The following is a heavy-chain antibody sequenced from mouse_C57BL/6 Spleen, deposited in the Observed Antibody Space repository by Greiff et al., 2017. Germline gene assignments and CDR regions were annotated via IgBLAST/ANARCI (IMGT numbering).Heavy chain of an antibody. J-gene: IGHJ2*01. Sequence: VQLQQSGPELVKPGASVKISCKASGYTFTDYYMNWVKQSHGKSLEWIGDINPNNGGTSYNQKFKGKATLTVDKSSSTAYMELRSLTSEDTAVYYCARALGGGDYWGQGTTLTVSS. V-gene: IGHV1-26*01. D-gene: IGHD4-1*01. CDR2: INPNNGGT. CDR1: GYTFTDYY. CDR3: ARALGGGDY.